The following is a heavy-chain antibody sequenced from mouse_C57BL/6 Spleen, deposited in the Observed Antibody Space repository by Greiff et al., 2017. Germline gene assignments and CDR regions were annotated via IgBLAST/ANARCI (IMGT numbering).Heavy chain of an antibody. CDR2: IDPGDGDT. CDR3: ARSRDSLYFDY. V-gene: IGHV1-80*01. Sequence: LQESGAELVKPGASVKISCKASGYAFSSYWMNWVKQRPGKGLEWIGQIDPGDGDTNYNGKFKGKATLTADKSSSTAYMQLSSLTSEDSAVYFCARSRDSLYFDYWGQVTTLTVSS. J-gene: IGHJ2*01. D-gene: IGHD6-2*01. CDR1: GYAFSSYW.